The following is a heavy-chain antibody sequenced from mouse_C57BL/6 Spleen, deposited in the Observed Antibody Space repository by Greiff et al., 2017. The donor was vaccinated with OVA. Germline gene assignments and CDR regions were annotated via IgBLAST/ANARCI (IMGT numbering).Heavy chain of an antibody. CDR1: GFSLTSYG. D-gene: IGHD1-1*02. CDR3: ARKGSIDAMDY. CDR2: IWRGGST. J-gene: IGHJ4*01. V-gene: IGHV2-2*01. Sequence: VMLVESGPGLVQPSPSLSITCPVSGFSLTSYGVHWVRQSPGKGLAWLGVIWRGGSTDYNASFISRLSISKDNSKRQVFFKINSLQTDDTAIYYCARKGSIDAMDYWGQGTAVTVSS.